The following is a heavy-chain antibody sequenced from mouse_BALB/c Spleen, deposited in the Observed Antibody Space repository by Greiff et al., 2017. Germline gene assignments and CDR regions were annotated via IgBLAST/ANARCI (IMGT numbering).Heavy chain of an antibody. V-gene: IGHV2-2*02. D-gene: IGHD1-2*01. CDR1: GFSLTSYD. Sequence: VQLQESGPGLVQPSQSLSITCTVSGFSLTSYDVHWIRQSPGKGLEWLGVIWSGGSTDYNAAFISRLSISKDNSKSQVFFKMNSLQTNDTAIYYCARNGGYGAMDYWGQGTSVTVSS. CDR2: IWSGGST. J-gene: IGHJ4*01. CDR3: ARNGGYGAMDY.